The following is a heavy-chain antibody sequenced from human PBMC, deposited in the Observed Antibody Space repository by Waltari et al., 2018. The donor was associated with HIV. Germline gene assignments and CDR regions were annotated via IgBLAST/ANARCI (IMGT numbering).Heavy chain of an antibody. Sequence: QVQLVQSGAEVKKPGASVRVSCKASGYISPTYAITGVRQAPGQGFEWVGWFSAHDGKTNYAQNLNNRLSLTIDTSTDTAYMELWSLRSDDTAVYYCAAEGYCRSATCFRWGQGTLVTVS. CDR2: FSAHDGKT. D-gene: IGHD2-2*01. V-gene: IGHV1-18*01. CDR3: AAEGYCRSATCFR. J-gene: IGHJ4*02. CDR1: GYISPTYA.